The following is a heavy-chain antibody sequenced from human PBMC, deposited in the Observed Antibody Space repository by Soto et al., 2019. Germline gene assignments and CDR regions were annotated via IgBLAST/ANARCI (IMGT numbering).Heavy chain of an antibody. V-gene: IGHV3-23*01. J-gene: IGHJ3*02. D-gene: IGHD2-15*01. Sequence: GGSLRLSCAASGFTFSSYAMSWVRQAPGKGLEWVSAISGSGGSTYYADSVKGRFTISRDNSKNTLYLQMNSLRAEDTAVYYCAKDEIVVVVAARLDPDAFDIWGQGTIVTVSS. CDR3: AKDEIVVVVAARLDPDAFDI. CDR1: GFTFSSYA. CDR2: ISGSGGST.